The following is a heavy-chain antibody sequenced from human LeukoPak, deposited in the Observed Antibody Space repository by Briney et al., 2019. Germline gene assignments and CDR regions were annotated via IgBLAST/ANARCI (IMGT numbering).Heavy chain of an antibody. J-gene: IGHJ4*02. CDR1: GFYG. Sequence: GGSLRLSCAASGFYGMHWIRQAPGKGLEWVAVISYDGSNKYYADSVKGRFTISRDNSKNTLYLQMNSLRAEDTAVYYCAKGPRSMAAAGTPSGFDYWGQGTLVTVSS. V-gene: IGHV3-30*18. CDR3: AKGPRSMAAAGTPSGFDY. D-gene: IGHD6-13*01. CDR2: ISYDGSNK.